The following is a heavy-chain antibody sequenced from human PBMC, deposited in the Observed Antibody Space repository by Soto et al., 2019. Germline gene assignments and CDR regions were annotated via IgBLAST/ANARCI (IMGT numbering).Heavy chain of an antibody. Sequence: QVQLVQSGAEVKKPGSSVKVSCKASGGTFSSYAISWVRQAPGQGLEWMGGIIPIFGTANYAQKFQGRVTITADEFTSTAYMELRSLRSEDTAVYYXXQGXXXWYYFDYWGQGTLVTVSS. J-gene: IGHJ4*02. V-gene: IGHV1-69*12. CDR3: XQGXXXWYYFDY. CDR1: GGTFSSYA. D-gene: IGHD2-8*02. CDR2: IIPIFGTA.